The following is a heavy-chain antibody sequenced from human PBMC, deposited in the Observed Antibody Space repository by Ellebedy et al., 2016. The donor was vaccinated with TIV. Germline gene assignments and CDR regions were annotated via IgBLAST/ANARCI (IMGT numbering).Heavy chain of an antibody. V-gene: IGHV3-21*01. CDR2: ISSSSSYI. D-gene: IGHD3-10*01. J-gene: IGHJ4*02. CDR1: GFTFSSYA. Sequence: GESLKISXAASGFTFSSYAMSWVRQAPGKGLEWVSSISSSSSYIYYADSVKGRFTISRDNAKNSLYLQMNSLRAEDTAVYYCARDDLEDNYGFSYWGQGTLVTVSS. CDR3: ARDDLEDNYGFSY.